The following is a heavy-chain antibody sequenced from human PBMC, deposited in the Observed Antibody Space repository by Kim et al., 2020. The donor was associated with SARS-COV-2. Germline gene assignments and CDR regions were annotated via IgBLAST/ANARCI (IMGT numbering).Heavy chain of an antibody. CDR1: GYTLTSYG. D-gene: IGHD3-22*01. Sequence: ASVKVSCKASGYTLTSYGISWVRQAPGQGLEWMGWISAYNGNTNYAQKLQGRVTMTTDTSTSTAYMELRSLRSDDTAVYYCARDHYDSSGPEPAHWGQGTLVTVSS. CDR2: ISAYNGNT. CDR3: ARDHYDSSGPEPAH. V-gene: IGHV1-18*01. J-gene: IGHJ4*02.